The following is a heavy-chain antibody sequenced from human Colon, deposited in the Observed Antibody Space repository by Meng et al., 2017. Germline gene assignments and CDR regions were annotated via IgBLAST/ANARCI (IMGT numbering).Heavy chain of an antibody. V-gene: IGHV3-30*02. CDR1: GFILTTSG. Sequence: GESLKISCAAAGFILTTSGMDWVRQAPGKGLEWVAYICSDGCREYCTDSVKGRFTISRDNARNTVSLQMDSLRLEDTAVNGCARDKGPTSLDSWGQGTLVTVSS. J-gene: IGHJ5*01. D-gene: IGHD5-12*01. CDR2: ICSDGCRE. CDR3: ARDKGPTSLDS.